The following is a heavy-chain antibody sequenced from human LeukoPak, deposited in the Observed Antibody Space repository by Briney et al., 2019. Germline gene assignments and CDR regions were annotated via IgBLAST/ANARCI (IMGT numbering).Heavy chain of an antibody. Sequence: SETLSLTCSVSGDSISIYYWSWIRQPPGKGLEWIGYIYYSGSTNYNPSLESRVTISVDTSKHQFSLKLSSVTAADTAVYYCAREVANNAFDIWGQGTMVTVSS. CDR2: IYYSGST. CDR1: GDSISIYY. J-gene: IGHJ3*02. D-gene: IGHD2-15*01. CDR3: AREVANNAFDI. V-gene: IGHV4-59*01.